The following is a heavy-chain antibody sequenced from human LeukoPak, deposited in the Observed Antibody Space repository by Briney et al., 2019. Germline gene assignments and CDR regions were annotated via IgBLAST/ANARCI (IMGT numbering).Heavy chain of an antibody. CDR1: GFTFSSYS. J-gene: IGHJ4*02. D-gene: IGHD1-26*01. Sequence: GGSLRLSCAASGFTFSSYSMNWVRQAPGKGLEWVSYISSSSSTIYYADSVKGRFTISRDNAKNSLYLQMNSLRAEDAAVYYGARDLVVGSGVAHFGYWGQGTLVTVSS. CDR3: ARDLVVGSGVAHFGY. CDR2: ISSSSSTI. V-gene: IGHV3-48*04.